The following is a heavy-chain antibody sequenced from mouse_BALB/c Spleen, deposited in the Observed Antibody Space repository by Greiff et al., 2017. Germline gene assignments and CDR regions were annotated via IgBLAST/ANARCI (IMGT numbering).Heavy chain of an antibody. Sequence: VMLVESGPGLVQPSQSLSITCTVSGFSLTSYGVHWVRQSPGKGLEWLGVIWSGGSTDYNAAFISRLSISKDNSKSQVFFKMNSLQANDTAIYYCARNGAIYYDYEGVFAYWGQGTLVTVSA. D-gene: IGHD2-4*01. V-gene: IGHV2-2*02. CDR2: IWSGGST. J-gene: IGHJ3*01. CDR1: GFSLTSYG. CDR3: ARNGAIYYDYEGVFAY.